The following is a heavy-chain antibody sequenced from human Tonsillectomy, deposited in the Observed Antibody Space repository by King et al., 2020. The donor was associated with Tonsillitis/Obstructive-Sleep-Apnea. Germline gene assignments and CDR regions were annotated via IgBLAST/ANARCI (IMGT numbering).Heavy chain of an antibody. V-gene: IGHV4-34*01. CDR3: ASFLYCSSTSCFDY. Sequence: VQLQQWGAGLLKPSETLSLTCAVYGGSFSGYYWSWIRQPPGKGLEWIGEINPSGSINYNPSLKSRVTISVDTSKNQFSLKLSSVTAADTAVYYCASFLYCSSTSCFDYWGRGTLVTVSS. D-gene: IGHD2-2*01. CDR1: GGSFSGYY. J-gene: IGHJ4*02. CDR2: INPSGSI.